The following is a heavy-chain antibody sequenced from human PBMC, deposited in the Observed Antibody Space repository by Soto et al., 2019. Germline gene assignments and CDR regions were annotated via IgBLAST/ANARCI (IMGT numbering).Heavy chain of an antibody. D-gene: IGHD2-2*01. V-gene: IGHV1-18*04. J-gene: IGHJ4*02. CDR3: ARPAYYCARRGCGTSWHFDY. CDR2: ISAYNGNT. CDR1: GYTFTSYG. Sequence: QVQLVQSGAEVKKPGAPVKVSCKASGYTFTSYGISWVRQAPGQGLEWMGWISAYNGNTNYAQKLQGRVTMTTDTSTSTAYMELRSLRSDDTAVYYCARPAYYCARRGCGTSWHFDYWGQGTLVTVSS.